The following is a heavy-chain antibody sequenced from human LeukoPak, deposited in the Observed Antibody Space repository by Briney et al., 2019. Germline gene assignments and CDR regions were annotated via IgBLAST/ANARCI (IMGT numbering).Heavy chain of an antibody. CDR2: ISSSSTYI. CDR1: GFTVSSNY. CDR3: ARKYYYDSSGHFDY. V-gene: IGHV3-21*01. D-gene: IGHD3-22*01. J-gene: IGHJ4*02. Sequence: GGSLRLSCAASGFTVSSNYMSWVRQAPGKGLEWVSSISSSSTYIYYADSLKGRFTISRDNAKNSLYLQMNSLRAEDTAVYYCARKYYYDSSGHFDYWGQGTLVTVSS.